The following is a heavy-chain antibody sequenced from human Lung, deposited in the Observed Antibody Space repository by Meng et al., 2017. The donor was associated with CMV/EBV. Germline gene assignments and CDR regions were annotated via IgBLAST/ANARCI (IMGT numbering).Heavy chain of an antibody. V-gene: IGHV3-74*01. J-gene: IGHJ3*02. Sequence: GEXXTISCAVSGININTSWMHWVRQDPGKGLVWLSRIYSDGISTRYADSVKGRFTISRDNTKNTLYLQMNGLRAEDTAVYYCAREPGRGAFDIWGQGTLVTVSS. CDR1: GININTSW. CDR2: IYSDGIST. D-gene: IGHD3-10*01. CDR3: AREPGRGAFDI.